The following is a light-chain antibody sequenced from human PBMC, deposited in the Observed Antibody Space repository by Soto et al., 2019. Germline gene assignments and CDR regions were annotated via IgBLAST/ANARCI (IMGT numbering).Light chain of an antibody. CDR3: CLYAASSTVI. J-gene: IGLJ2*01. V-gene: IGLV2-23*01. CDR2: EGT. CDR1: SSDVGSYNL. Sequence: QSALTQPASVSGSPGQSIPISCTGTSSDVGSYNLVSWYQQHPGKAPKLMIYEGTKRPSGVSNHCSGSKSGNTASLTTSGLQTEDEEDYSCCLYAASSTVIFCGGTTLTVL.